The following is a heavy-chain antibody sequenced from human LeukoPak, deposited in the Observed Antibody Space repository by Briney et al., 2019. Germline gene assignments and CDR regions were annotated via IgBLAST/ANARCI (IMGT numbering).Heavy chain of an antibody. CDR3: ARESSPTQPHLFAY. J-gene: IGHJ4*02. CDR2: LRHSGNT. Sequence: SETLSLTCTVSGDSITSRSYWSWIRQPPGKGLEWIGYLRHSGNTNHNSSFKGRVTFSLDTSKNQFSLILRSVTAADTAIYFCARESSPTQPHLFAYWGKAPLVTVSS. D-gene: IGHD5/OR15-5a*01. V-gene: IGHV4-59*11. CDR1: GDSITSRSY.